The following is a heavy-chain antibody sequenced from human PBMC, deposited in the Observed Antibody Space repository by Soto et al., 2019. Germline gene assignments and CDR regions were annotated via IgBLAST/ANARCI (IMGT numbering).Heavy chain of an antibody. CDR2: ISYDGSNK. CDR3: VKDLTATVTGYYYHDGMDV. CDR1: GFTFSSYG. Sequence: PGGSLRLSWAASGFTFSSYGMHWVRQTPGKGLEWVTLISYDGSNKYYADSVKGRFTISRDNSKHTVYLQMDSLRPEETAVYYCVKDLTATVTGYYYHDGMDVWGQGPTVTVSS. J-gene: IGHJ6*02. D-gene: IGHD4-4*01. V-gene: IGHV3-30*18.